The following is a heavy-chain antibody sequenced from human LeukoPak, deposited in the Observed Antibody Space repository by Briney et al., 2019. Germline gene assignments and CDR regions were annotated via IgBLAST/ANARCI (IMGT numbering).Heavy chain of an antibody. CDR2: IYHSGST. V-gene: IGHV4-4*02. CDR1: GGSIGSSYW. Sequence: SGTLSLTCTVSGGSIGSSYWWSWVRQPPGKGLEWIGEIYHSGSTNYNPSLKTRVTISVDESKNQFSLRLSSVTATDTAVYYCAKDRGSGAATGLDYWGQGTLVTVSS. CDR3: AKDRGSGAATGLDY. D-gene: IGHD6-13*01. J-gene: IGHJ4*02.